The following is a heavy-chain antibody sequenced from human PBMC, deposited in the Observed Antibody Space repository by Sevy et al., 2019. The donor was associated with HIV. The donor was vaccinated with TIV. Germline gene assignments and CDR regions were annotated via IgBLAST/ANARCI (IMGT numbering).Heavy chain of an antibody. V-gene: IGHV3-30*18. CDR2: ISYDGSNK. CDR1: EFTFSSYG. D-gene: IGHD1-7*01. J-gene: IGHJ4*02. CDR3: AKAGQLQTHYFDY. Sequence: GGSLRLSCAASEFTFSSYGMHWVRQAPGKGLEWVAVISYDGSNKYYADSVKGRFTISRDNSKNTLYLQMNSLRAEDTAVYYCAKAGQLQTHYFDYWGQGTLVTVSS.